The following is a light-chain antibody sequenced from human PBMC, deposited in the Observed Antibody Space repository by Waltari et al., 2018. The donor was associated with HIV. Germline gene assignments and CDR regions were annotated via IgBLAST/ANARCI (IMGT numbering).Light chain of an antibody. V-gene: IGKV1-33*01. Sequence: DIQMTQSPSSLSASVGDRVTITCQASQDISNYLHWYQQKPGKAPKLLIYDASNLETGVPSRFSGSGSGTEFTFTISSLQPEDIATYYCQQYDNLPPYTFGQGTKLEIK. J-gene: IGKJ2*01. CDR1: QDISNY. CDR3: QQYDNLPPYT. CDR2: DAS.